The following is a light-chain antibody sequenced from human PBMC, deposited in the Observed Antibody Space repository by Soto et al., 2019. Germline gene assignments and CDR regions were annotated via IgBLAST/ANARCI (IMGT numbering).Light chain of an antibody. CDR3: QQSSSYSLT. V-gene: IGKV3-20*01. CDR2: GAS. CDR1: QSVSSN. J-gene: IGKJ4*01. Sequence: DIVLTQSPFTLSLSPGERATLSCRASQSVSSNLAWYQQKPGKAPTLLIYGASSRDSGIPARFSGSASGTDFTLTISRLQPEDFAAYYCQQSSSYSLTFGAGTKVDIK.